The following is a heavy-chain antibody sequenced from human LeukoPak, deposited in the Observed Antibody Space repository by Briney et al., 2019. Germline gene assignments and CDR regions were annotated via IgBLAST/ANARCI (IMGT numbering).Heavy chain of an antibody. CDR2: ISISGGNT. D-gene: IGHD3-16*01. V-gene: IGHV3-23*01. J-gene: IGHJ4*02. CDR3: AKVRWTKIIMIGFDY. Sequence: PGGSLRLSCAASGFIFSSYAMSWVRQAPGKGLEWVSTISISGGNTYYANSVKGRFTISRDNSKSTLYLQMNSLGAEDTAVYYCAKVRWTKIIMIGFDYWGQGNLVTVSS. CDR1: GFIFSSYA.